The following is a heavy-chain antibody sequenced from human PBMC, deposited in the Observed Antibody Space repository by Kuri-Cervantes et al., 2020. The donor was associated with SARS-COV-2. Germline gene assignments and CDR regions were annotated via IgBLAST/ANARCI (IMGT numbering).Heavy chain of an antibody. CDR2: ISWNSGNI. CDR1: GFTFDDYA. CDR3: ARAYGDYVFREGLDS. Sequence: GGSLRLSCAASGFTFDDYAMHWVRQGPGKGLEWVSGISWNSGNIGYADSVKGRFIISRDNAKNSLYLQMNSLRVEDTALYYCARAYGDYVFREGLDSWGQGTLVTVSS. V-gene: IGHV3-9*01. J-gene: IGHJ4*02. D-gene: IGHD4-17*01.